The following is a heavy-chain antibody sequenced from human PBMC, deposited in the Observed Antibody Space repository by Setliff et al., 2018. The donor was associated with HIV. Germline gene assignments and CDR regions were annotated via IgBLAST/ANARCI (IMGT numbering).Heavy chain of an antibody. CDR1: GYTFTCYD. D-gene: IGHD6-19*01. CDR2: TSAINGDT. CDR3: ARSRRGIAVAFDANLFDT. Sequence: ASVKVSCKASGYTFTCYDISWVRQAPGQGFEWMGWTSAINGDTRYAQKVQGRVTMTIETSTSTAYMELRSLRSDDTAVYFCARSRRGIAVAFDANLFDTWGQGTLVTVSS. V-gene: IGHV1-18*01. J-gene: IGHJ5*02.